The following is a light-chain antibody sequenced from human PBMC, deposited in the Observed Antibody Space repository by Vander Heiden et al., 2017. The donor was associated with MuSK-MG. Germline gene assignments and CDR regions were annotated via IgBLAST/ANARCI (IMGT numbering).Light chain of an antibody. J-gene: IGKJ3*01. CDR2: GAS. Sequence: EIVMAQSPGTLSVSPGESATLSCRASQSVLNNLAWYQQKPGQPPRLLIYGASTRATGIPARFSGSGSGTEFTLTISSLQSEDFAVYYCQQDNNCPLTFGHGTKVDVK. V-gene: IGKV3-15*01. CDR1: QSVLNN. CDR3: QQDNNCPLT.